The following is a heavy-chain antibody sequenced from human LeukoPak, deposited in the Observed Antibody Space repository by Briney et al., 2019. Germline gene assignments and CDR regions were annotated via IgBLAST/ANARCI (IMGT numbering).Heavy chain of an antibody. CDR3: ARAVGGGGSCYSDY. J-gene: IGHJ4*02. D-gene: IGHD2-15*01. Sequence: ASVKLSCKASGYTFTSYGISWVRHAPGQGLEWMGCISAYNGNTNYAQKLQGRVTMTTDTSTSTAYMELRSLRSDDTAVYYCARAVGGGGSCYSDYWGQGTLVTVSS. CDR1: GYTFTSYG. V-gene: IGHV1-18*01. CDR2: ISAYNGNT.